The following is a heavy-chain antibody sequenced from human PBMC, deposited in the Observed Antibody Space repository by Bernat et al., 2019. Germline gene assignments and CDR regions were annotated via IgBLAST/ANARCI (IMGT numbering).Heavy chain of an antibody. CDR3: AKEGGYSSGWYNSDYYYGMDV. D-gene: IGHD6-19*01. J-gene: IGHJ6*02. V-gene: IGHV3-30*18. CDR1: GFTFSSYS. CDR2: ISYDGSNK. Sequence: VQLVESGGGLVKPGGSLRLSCAASGFTFSSYSMNWVRQAPGKGLEWVAVISYDGSNKYYADSVKGRFTISRDNSKNTLYLKMNSLRAEDTAVYYCAKEGGYSSGWYNSDYYYGMDVWGQGTTVTVSS.